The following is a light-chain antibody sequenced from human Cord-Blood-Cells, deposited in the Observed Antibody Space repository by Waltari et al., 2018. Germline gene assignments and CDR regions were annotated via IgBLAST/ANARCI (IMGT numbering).Light chain of an antibody. CDR1: SSDVGGHNY. CDR2: DVS. Sequence: QSALTQPASVSGSPGQSITIPCTVTSSDVGGHNYVSWYQQHPGKAPKLMIYDVSKRPAGVSNRFSGYKSGNTASLTISGLQAEDEADYYCSSYTSSSTWVFGGGTKLTVL. CDR3: SSYTSSSTWV. J-gene: IGLJ3*02. V-gene: IGLV2-14*01.